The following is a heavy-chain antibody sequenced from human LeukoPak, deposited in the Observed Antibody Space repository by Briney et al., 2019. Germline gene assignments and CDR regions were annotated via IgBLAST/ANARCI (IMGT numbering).Heavy chain of an antibody. V-gene: IGHV4-61*02. J-gene: IGHJ5*02. CDR2: ICTSGST. CDR3: ARTGSGSGNNRFWFDP. D-gene: IGHD3-10*01. Sequence: SETLSLTCTVSGGSIGSGSYYWSWIRQPAGKGLEWIGRICTSGSTNYNPSLKSRVTISVDTSKNQFSLKLSSVTAADTAVYYCARTGSGSGNNRFWFDPWGQGTLVTVSS. CDR1: GGSIGSGSYY.